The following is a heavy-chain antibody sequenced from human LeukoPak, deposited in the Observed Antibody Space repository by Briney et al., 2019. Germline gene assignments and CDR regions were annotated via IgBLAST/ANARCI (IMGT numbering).Heavy chain of an antibody. Sequence: GGSLRLSCAASGFTVSSNYMSWVRQVPEKGLEWVSVIYSDGSTYYGDSVKGGFTISRDNSKNTLFLQMNSLRAEDTAVYNCARGRAITFGGVMLGAFDIWGQGTTVTVSS. CDR1: GFTVSSNY. V-gene: IGHV3-66*01. J-gene: IGHJ3*02. CDR3: ARGRAITFGGVMLGAFDI. D-gene: IGHD3-16*01. CDR2: IYSDGST.